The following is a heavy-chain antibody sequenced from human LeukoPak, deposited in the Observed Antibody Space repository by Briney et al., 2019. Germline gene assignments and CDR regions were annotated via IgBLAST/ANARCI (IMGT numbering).Heavy chain of an antibody. Sequence: SETLSLTCTVSGGSISRYYWSWIRQPPGKGLEWIGYIYSSGSTKCNPSLKSRVTISVDTSKNHFSLRLSSVTAADTAVYYCARVPTAAGTYYYDFHGLDVWGQGTTVTVSS. CDR2: IYSSGST. CDR3: ARVPTAAGTYYYDFHGLDV. V-gene: IGHV4-59*01. D-gene: IGHD6-13*01. J-gene: IGHJ6*02. CDR1: GGSISRYY.